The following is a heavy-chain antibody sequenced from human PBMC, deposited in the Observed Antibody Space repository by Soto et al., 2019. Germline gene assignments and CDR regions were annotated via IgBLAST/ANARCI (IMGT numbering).Heavy chain of an antibody. V-gene: IGHV1-69*13. D-gene: IGHD3-22*01. CDR1: GGTFSSYA. Sequence: SVKVSGKXSGGTFSSYAISWVRQAPGQGLEWMGGIIPIFGTANYAQKFQGRVTITADESTSTAYMELSSLRSEDTAVYYCARVTYNYYDSSGYYYGYFQHWGQGTLVTVSS. CDR3: ARVTYNYYDSSGYYYGYFQH. CDR2: IIPIFGTA. J-gene: IGHJ1*01.